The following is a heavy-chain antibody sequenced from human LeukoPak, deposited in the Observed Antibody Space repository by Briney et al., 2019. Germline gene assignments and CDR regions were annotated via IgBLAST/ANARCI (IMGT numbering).Heavy chain of an antibody. CDR3: ARIGTYYYGSGSYSLYFDY. CDR1: GFTFSSYS. D-gene: IGHD3-10*01. J-gene: IGHJ4*02. V-gene: IGHV3-21*01. CDR2: ISSSSSYI. Sequence: PGGSLRLSCAASGFTFSSYSMNWVRQAPGKGLEWVSSISSSSSYIYYADSVKGRFTISRDNAKNSLYLQMNSLRAEDTAVYYCARIGTYYYGSGSYSLYFDYWGQGTLVTASS.